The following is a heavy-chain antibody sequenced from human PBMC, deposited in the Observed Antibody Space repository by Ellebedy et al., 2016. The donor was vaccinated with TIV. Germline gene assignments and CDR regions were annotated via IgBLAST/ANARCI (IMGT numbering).Heavy chain of an antibody. CDR1: GGTFSSYA. D-gene: IGHD3-22*01. Sequence: KVSCKASGGTFSSYAISWVRQMPGQGLEGMGRIDPRDSYTTYSPSFQGHVTISADKSISTAYLQWSSLKTSDTAMYYCARRPIPNYYDSSGDEYFQHWGQGTLVTVSS. J-gene: IGHJ1*01. V-gene: IGHV5-10-1*01. CDR3: ARRPIPNYYDSSGDEYFQH. CDR2: IDPRDSYT.